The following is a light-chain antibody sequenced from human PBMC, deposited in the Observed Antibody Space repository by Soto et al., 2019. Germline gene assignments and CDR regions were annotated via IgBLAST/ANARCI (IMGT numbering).Light chain of an antibody. CDR1: SSNIGAGYD. CDR3: QSYDSTLRGVV. J-gene: IGLJ2*01. CDR2: GNS. V-gene: IGLV1-40*01. Sequence: QSVLTQPPSVSGAPGQRVTISCTGSSSNIGAGYDVHWYQQLPGTAPKLLIYGNSNRPSGVPDRFSGSKSGTSASLAITGLKVWDEAVYYRQSYDSTLRGVVFAGGTNPTAL.